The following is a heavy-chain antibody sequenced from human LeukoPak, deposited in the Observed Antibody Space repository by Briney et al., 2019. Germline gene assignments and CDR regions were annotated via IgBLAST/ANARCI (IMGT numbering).Heavy chain of an antibody. Sequence: GGSLRLSCAASGFTFSSYGMHWVRQAPGKGLEWVAVISYDGSNKYYADSVKGRFTISRDNAKNLLYLQMNSLRAEDTAVYYCAREGFYYFDFWGQGALVTVAS. V-gene: IGHV3-30*03. CDR3: AREGFYYFDF. CDR2: ISYDGSNK. J-gene: IGHJ4*01. CDR1: GFTFSSYG.